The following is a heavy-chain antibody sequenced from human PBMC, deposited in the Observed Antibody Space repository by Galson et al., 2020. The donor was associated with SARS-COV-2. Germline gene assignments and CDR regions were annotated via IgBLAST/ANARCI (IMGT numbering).Heavy chain of an antibody. CDR1: GFTFSDYY. J-gene: IGHJ4*02. CDR2: ISSSDGTI. CDR3: ARTTRGYSFGLFDS. Sequence: GESLKISCAASGFTFSDYYMTWIRQAPGKGLEWVSYISSSDGTIYYADSLRGQFTISRDNAKNSLYLQMNSLRVEDTAVYYCARTTRGYSFGLFDSWGPGTLVTVSS. V-gene: IGHV3-11*01. D-gene: IGHD5-18*01.